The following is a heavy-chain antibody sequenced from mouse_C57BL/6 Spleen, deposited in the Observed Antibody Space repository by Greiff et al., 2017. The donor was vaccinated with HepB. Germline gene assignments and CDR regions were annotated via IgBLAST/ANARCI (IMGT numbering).Heavy chain of an antibody. CDR2: ISSGSSTI. CDR3: ARPTVVANYYAMDY. Sequence: EVKLVESGGGLVKPGGSLKLSCAASGFTFSDYGMHWVRQAPEKGLEWVAYISSGSSTIYYADTVKGRFTISRDNAKNTLFLQMTSLRSEDTAMYYCARPTVVANYYAMDYWGQGTSVTVSS. CDR1: GFTFSDYG. J-gene: IGHJ4*01. D-gene: IGHD1-1*01. V-gene: IGHV5-17*01.